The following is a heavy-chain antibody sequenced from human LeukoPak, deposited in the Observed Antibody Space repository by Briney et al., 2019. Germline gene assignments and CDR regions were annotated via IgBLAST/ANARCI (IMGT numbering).Heavy chain of an antibody. CDR1: GFNFNSYW. V-gene: IGHV3-53*01. CDR2: IYSGGST. Sequence: GGSLRLSCAASGFNFNSYWMSWVRQAPGKGLEWVSVIYSGGSTYYADSVKGRFTISRDNSKNTLYLQMNSLRAEDTAVYHCARDTVTTFRFRDYQHYGMDVWGQGTTVTVSS. J-gene: IGHJ6*02. CDR3: ARDTVTTFRFRDYQHYGMDV. D-gene: IGHD4-17*01.